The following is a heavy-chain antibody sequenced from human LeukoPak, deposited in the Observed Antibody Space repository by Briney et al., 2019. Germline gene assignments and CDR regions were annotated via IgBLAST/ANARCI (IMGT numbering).Heavy chain of an antibody. CDR3: ARRQGLFDY. CDR2: IDHGGST. CDR1: GGSFSGYY. Sequence: PSETLSLTCAVYGGSFSGYYWSWIRQTPGKGLEWIGEIDHGGSTDYNPSLESRVTISVDTSKNQFSLQLSSVAAADTAVYYCARRQGLFDYWGQGTLVTVSS. J-gene: IGHJ4*02. D-gene: IGHD3/OR15-3a*01. V-gene: IGHV4-34*01.